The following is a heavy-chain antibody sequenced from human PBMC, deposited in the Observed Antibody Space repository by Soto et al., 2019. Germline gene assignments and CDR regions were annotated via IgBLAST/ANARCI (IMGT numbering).Heavy chain of an antibody. V-gene: IGHV3-74*01. D-gene: IGHD7-27*01. CDR2: INSEGTTT. CDR1: GFTFSSYW. Sequence: TGGSLRPSCAASGFTFSSYWMQWVRQAPGKGLVWVSRINSEGTTTTYADSVKGRFTISRDNAKNTLFLQMNSLRAEDTAVYYCGRAPGGTGIVDYWGQGTLVTVSS. CDR3: GRAPGGTGIVDY. J-gene: IGHJ4*02.